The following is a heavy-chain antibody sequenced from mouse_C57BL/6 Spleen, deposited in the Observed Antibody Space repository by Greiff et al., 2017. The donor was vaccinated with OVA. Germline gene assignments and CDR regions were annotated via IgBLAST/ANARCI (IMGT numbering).Heavy chain of an antibody. V-gene: IGHV1-80*01. J-gene: IGHJ2*01. CDR2: IYPGDGDT. CDR1: GYAFSSYW. Sequence: QVQLQQSGAELVKPGASVKISCKASGYAFSSYWMNWVKQRPGKGLEWIGQIYPGDGDTNYNGKFKGKATLTADKSSSTAYMQLSSLTSEDSAVYFCARGTTAYYFDYWGQGTTLTVSS. CDR3: ARGTTAYYFDY. D-gene: IGHD1-2*01.